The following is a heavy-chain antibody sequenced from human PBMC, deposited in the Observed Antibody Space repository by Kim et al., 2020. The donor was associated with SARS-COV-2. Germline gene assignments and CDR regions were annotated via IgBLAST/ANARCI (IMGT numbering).Heavy chain of an antibody. CDR1: GGTFSSYA. CDR2: IIPIFGTA. D-gene: IGHD2-2*01. V-gene: IGHV1-69*13. Sequence: SVKVSCKASGGTFSSYAISWVRQAPGQGLEWMGGIIPIFGTANYAQKFQGRVTITADESTSTAYMELSSLRSEDTAVYYCAREDIVVVPAANSYYYYGMDVWGQGTTVTVSS. CDR3: AREDIVVVPAANSYYYYGMDV. J-gene: IGHJ6*02.